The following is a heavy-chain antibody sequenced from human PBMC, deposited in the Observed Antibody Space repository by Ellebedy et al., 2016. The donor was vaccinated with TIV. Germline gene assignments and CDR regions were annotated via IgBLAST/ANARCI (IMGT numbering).Heavy chain of an antibody. D-gene: IGHD3-22*01. J-gene: IGHJ3*01. CDR2: IIPMFASA. CDR3: ASGKFDGSGRPEALEV. Sequence: ASVKVSCKASGGTFNKFAFSWVRQAPGQGLERLGSIIPMFASAKYAQRFQGRVTITADESTSTAYMELSSLRIEDTAVYYCASGKFDGSGRPEALEVWGQGTMVTVSS. V-gene: IGHV1-69*13. CDR1: GGTFNKFA.